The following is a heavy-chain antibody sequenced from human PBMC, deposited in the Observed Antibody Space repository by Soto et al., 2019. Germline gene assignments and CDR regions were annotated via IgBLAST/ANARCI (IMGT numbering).Heavy chain of an antibody. D-gene: IGHD2-15*01. Sequence: ASVKVSCKASGYTFTSYDINWVRQATGQGLEWMGWMNPNSGNTGYAQKFQGRVTMTRNTSISTAYMELSSLRSEDTAVYYCARGPPGRGYCSGGSCYSFGVWFDPWGQGTLVPVSS. CDR2: MNPNSGNT. V-gene: IGHV1-8*01. CDR3: ARGPPGRGYCSGGSCYSFGVWFDP. J-gene: IGHJ5*02. CDR1: GYTFTSYD.